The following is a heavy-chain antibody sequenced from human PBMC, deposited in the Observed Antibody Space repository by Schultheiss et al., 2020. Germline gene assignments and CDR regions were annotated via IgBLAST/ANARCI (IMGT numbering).Heavy chain of an antibody. D-gene: IGHD2-15*01. V-gene: IGHV3-48*03. J-gene: IGHJ4*02. CDR1: GFTFSSYE. Sequence: GGSLRLSCAASGFTFSSYEMNWVRQAPGKGLEWVSYISSSGSTIYYADSVKGRFTISRDNSKNTLYLQMSSLRAEDTAVYYCARDCSGGSCYSGFDYWGQGTLVTVSS. CDR2: ISSSGSTI. CDR3: ARDCSGGSCYSGFDY.